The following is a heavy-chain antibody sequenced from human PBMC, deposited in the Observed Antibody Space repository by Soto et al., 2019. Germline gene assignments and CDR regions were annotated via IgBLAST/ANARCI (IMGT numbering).Heavy chain of an antibody. V-gene: IGHV1-18*01. CDR1: GYTFTSYG. Sequence: QVQLVQSGAEVKKPGASVKVSCKASGYTFTSYGISWVRQAPGQGLEWMGWISAYNGNTNYAQKLQGRVTMTTDTSTSVAYMELRSLRSDDTAVYYCARDVPGGTYCSDGSCHSFDYWGQGTLVTVSS. D-gene: IGHD2-15*01. J-gene: IGHJ4*02. CDR2: ISAYNGNT. CDR3: ARDVPGGTYCSDGSCHSFDY.